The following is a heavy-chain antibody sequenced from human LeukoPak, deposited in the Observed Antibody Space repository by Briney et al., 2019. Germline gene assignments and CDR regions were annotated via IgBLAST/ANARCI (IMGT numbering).Heavy chain of an antibody. J-gene: IGHJ4*02. CDR3: TTGNWGPY. Sequence: GGSLRLSCAASSFTFNNAWMNWVRQAPGKGLEWVGRIKSKIDGGTTDFGAPVKGRFGISRDDSENTMYLHMNSLRTEDTAVYYCTTGNWGPYWGQGTLVTVSS. V-gene: IGHV3-15*07. CDR1: SFTFNNAW. D-gene: IGHD7-27*01. CDR2: IKSKIDGGTT.